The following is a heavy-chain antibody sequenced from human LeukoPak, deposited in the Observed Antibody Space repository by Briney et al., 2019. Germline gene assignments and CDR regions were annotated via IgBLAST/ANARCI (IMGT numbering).Heavy chain of an antibody. CDR1: GFTFSSYS. V-gene: IGHV3-21*01. J-gene: IGHJ4*02. CDR3: ARLARNGGYGY. Sequence: GGSLRLSCAASGFTFSSYSMNWVRQAPGKGLEWVSSISSSSSYIYYAGSVKGRFTISRDNAKNSLYLQMNSLRTEDTAVYYCARLARNGGYGYWGKGTLVTVSS. D-gene: IGHD5-12*01. CDR2: ISSSSSYI.